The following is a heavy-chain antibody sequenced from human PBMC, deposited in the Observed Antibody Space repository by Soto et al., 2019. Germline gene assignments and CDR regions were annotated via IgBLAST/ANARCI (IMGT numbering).Heavy chain of an antibody. CDR2: IRSKAYGGTT. CDR3: TRDGLPDCSSTSCYMYYYGMDV. D-gene: IGHD2-2*02. J-gene: IGHJ6*02. Sequence: PVKWLEWVVFIRSKAYGGTTEYAASVKGRFTISRDDSKSIAYLQMNSLKTEDTAVYYCTRDGLPDCSSTSCYMYYYGMDVWGQGTTVTVSS. V-gene: IGHV3-49*02.